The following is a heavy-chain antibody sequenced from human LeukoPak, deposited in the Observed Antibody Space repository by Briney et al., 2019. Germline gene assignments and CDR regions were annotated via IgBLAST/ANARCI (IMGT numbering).Heavy chain of an antibody. Sequence: PGGSLRLSCAASGLTLKNFAMSWVRQAPGKGLEWVGRSRNKANSYTTEYAASVRGRFTISRDDSKNSVYLRMNSLKTEDTAVYYCVRVIKDPTTVTSYFDYWGQGTLVTVSS. D-gene: IGHD4-11*01. CDR2: SRNKANSYTT. J-gene: IGHJ4*02. CDR1: GLTLKNFA. V-gene: IGHV3-72*01. CDR3: VRVIKDPTTVTSYFDY.